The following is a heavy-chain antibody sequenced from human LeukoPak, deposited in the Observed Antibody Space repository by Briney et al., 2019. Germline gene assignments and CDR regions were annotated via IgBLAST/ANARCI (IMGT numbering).Heavy chain of an antibody. D-gene: IGHD1-26*01. V-gene: IGHV3-20*04. CDR3: ARDLPTGTYRAYFDN. J-gene: IGHJ4*02. CDR2: INWNGGST. Sequence: PGGSLRLSCAASGFTLDDYGMSWVRQAPGKGLEWGSGINWNGGSTGYADSVKGRFTISRDNAKKSLYLQMNSLRAEDTALYYCARDLPTGTYRAYFDNWGQGTLVTVSS. CDR1: GFTLDDYG.